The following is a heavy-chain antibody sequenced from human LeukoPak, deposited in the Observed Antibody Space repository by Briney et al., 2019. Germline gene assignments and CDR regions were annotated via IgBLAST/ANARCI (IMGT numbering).Heavy chain of an antibody. Sequence: GGSLRLSCVASGFSFSTSWMSWVRQAPGKGPEWVANIKEDGSEKSYVDSVKGRFTISRDNAKNSLYLEMDSLRVEDTAVYSCVRGGVSRAAFDVWGQGTMVTVSS. V-gene: IGHV3-7*05. J-gene: IGHJ3*01. CDR3: VRGGVSRAAFDV. CDR2: IKEDGSEK. CDR1: GFSFSTSW.